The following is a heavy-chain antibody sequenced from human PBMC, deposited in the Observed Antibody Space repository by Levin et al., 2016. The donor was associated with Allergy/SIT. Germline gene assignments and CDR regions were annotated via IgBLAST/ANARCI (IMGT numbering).Heavy chain of an antibody. CDR2: ISAYNGNT. D-gene: IGHD5-12*01. Sequence: ASVKVSCKASGYTFTTYGISWVRQAPGQGLEWMGWISAYNGNTNYAQKFQGRVTITRDTSASTAYMELSSLRSEDTAVNYCARQGGYDSFDYWGQGTQVTVSS. CDR3: ARQGGYDSFDY. J-gene: IGHJ4*02. CDR1: GYTFTTYG. V-gene: IGHV1-18*01.